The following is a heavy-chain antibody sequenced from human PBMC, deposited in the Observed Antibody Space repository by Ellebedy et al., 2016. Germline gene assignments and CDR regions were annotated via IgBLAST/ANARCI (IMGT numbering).Heavy chain of an antibody. CDR1: GFTFSDYY. CDR2: ISSSGSTI. Sequence: GESLKISCAASGFTFSDYYMSWIRQAPGKGLEWVSYISSSGSTIYYADSVKGRFTISRDNAKNSLYLQMNSLRAEDTAVYYCARGAHRDGYNEVDYWGQGTLVTVSS. V-gene: IGHV3-11*01. D-gene: IGHD5-24*01. CDR3: ARGAHRDGYNEVDY. J-gene: IGHJ4*02.